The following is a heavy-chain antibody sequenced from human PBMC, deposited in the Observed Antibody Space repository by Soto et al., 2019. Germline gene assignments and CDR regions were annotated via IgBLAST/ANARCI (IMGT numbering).Heavy chain of an antibody. Sequence: SETLSLTCAVYGGSFSGYYWSWIRQPPGKGLEWVGSIDYRGNTYYNPSLKSRLTISLDTSNSQFSLKLSSVAAADTAVYYCASFGVSSKNWFDPWGLGTLVTVSS. CDR3: ASFGVSSKNWFDP. CDR1: GGSFSGYY. CDR2: IDYRGNT. V-gene: IGHV4-59*06. J-gene: IGHJ5*02. D-gene: IGHD3-10*01.